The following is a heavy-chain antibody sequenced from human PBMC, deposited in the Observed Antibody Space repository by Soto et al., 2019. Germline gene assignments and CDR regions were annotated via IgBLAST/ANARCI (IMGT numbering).Heavy chain of an antibody. Sequence: SETLSLTCSVSGGSISSKSYSWGWIRQPPGKGLEWIGTFYYSENTYYNPSLKSRVTISVDTSKNQFSLKLSSVTAADTAVYYCAKLAGYVRGNSCHGDYAMDVWGQGTTVTVAS. CDR2: FYYSENT. CDR1: GGSISSKSYS. J-gene: IGHJ6*02. V-gene: IGHV4-39*01. D-gene: IGHD3-16*01. CDR3: AKLAGYVRGNSCHGDYAMDV.